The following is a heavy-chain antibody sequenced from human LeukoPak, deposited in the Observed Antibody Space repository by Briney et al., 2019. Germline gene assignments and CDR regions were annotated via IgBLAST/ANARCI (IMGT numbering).Heavy chain of an antibody. D-gene: IGHD5-24*01. CDR3: ARGPEDGYNFDY. CDR2: ISYDGSNK. V-gene: IGHV3-30-3*01. J-gene: IGHJ4*02. Sequence: GGSLRLSCAASGFTFSSYTMHWVRQAPGKGLEWVAVISYDGSNKYYTDSVKGRFTISRDNSKDTLYLQMNSLRGEDTAVYYCARGPEDGYNFDYWGQGTLVTVSS. CDR1: GFTFSSYT.